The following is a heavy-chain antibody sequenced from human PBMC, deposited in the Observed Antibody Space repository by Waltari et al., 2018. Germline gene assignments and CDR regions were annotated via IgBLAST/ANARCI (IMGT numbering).Heavy chain of an antibody. V-gene: IGHV1-69-2*01. CDR3: ATGSYSSGWYSLVY. CDR2: VDPEEGET. D-gene: IGHD6-19*01. CDR1: GYNFTDNY. J-gene: IGHJ4*02. Sequence: EVQLEHSGAEVKKPGSTVKISCKVSGYNFTDNYIHWVQQAPGKGLQWMGLVDPEEGETIYAERVLGRVTMTADTSIGTVYMELSSLRSDDTGVYYCATGSYSSGWYSLVYWGRGTLVTVSS.